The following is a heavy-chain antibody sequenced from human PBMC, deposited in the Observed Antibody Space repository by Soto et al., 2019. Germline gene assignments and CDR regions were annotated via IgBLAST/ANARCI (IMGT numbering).Heavy chain of an antibody. CDR2: IYYSGST. J-gene: IGHJ4*02. CDR3: ARRGSGSYSDY. D-gene: IGHD3-10*01. V-gene: IGHV4-39*01. CDR1: GGSISSNSYY. Sequence: QLQLQESGPGQVKHSETLYLTCTVSGGSISSNSYYWGWIRQPPGKGLEWIGSIYYSGSTYYNPSLKSRVTISVDTSKNQFSLKLSSVTAADTAVYYCARRGSGSYSDYWGQGTLVTVSS.